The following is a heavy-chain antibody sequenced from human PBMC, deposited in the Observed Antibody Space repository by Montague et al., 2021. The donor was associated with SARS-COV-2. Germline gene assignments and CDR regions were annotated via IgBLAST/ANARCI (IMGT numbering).Heavy chain of an antibody. V-gene: IGHV4-34*01. CDR2: INHSGFT. CDR1: GDSFSNFY. D-gene: IGHD5-18*01. J-gene: IGHJ4*02. CDR3: ASAPRNSYGYWGY. Sequence: SETLSLTCAVSGDSFSNFYWNWVRQRPGPGLELIWEINHSGFTDYIPSLESRVTISLDTSKNQFSLKLNSVTAADTAVYYCASAPRNSYGYWGYWGQGTLVTVSS.